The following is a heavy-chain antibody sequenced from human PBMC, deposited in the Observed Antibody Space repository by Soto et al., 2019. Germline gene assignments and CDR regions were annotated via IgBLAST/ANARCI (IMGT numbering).Heavy chain of an antibody. D-gene: IGHD2-21*02. CDR3: ARVDPYCGGDCYYAFDI. V-gene: IGHV1-18*01. J-gene: IGHJ3*02. CDR1: GYTFTSYG. CDR2: ISAYNGNT. Sequence: ASVEVSCKASGYTFTSYGISWVRQAPGQGLEWMGWISAYNGNTNYAQKLQGRVTMTTDTSTSTAYMELRSLRSDDTAVYYCARVDPYCGGDCYYAFDIWGQGTMVTVSS.